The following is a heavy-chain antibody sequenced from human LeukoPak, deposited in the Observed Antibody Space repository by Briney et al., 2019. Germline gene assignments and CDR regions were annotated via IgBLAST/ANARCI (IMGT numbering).Heavy chain of an antibody. J-gene: IGHJ4*02. D-gene: IGHD4-17*01. V-gene: IGHV3-7*01. CDR2: IKQEGSEK. CDR3: ARYGDYTPYYFDY. Sequence: SGGSLSLSCAASGFTFSRYWMSWVRQAPGKGLEWVANIKQEGSEKYYVDSVKGRFTISRDNAKNSLYLHMNSLRAEDTAVYYCARYGDYTPYYFDYWGQGTLVTVSS. CDR1: GFTFSRYW.